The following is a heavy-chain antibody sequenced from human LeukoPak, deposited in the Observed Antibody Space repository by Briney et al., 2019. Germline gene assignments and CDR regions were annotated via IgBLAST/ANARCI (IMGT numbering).Heavy chain of an antibody. J-gene: IGHJ4*02. V-gene: IGHV1-8*01. Sequence: ASVKVSCKASGYTFTSYDINWVRQATGQGLEWMGWMNPNSGNTGYAQKLQGRVTMTTDTSTSTAYMELRSLRSDDTAVYYCARVAVYYDFWSGYPLPPDYWGQGTLVTVSS. CDR1: GYTFTSYD. CDR3: ARVAVYYDFWSGYPLPPDY. CDR2: MNPNSGNT. D-gene: IGHD3-3*01.